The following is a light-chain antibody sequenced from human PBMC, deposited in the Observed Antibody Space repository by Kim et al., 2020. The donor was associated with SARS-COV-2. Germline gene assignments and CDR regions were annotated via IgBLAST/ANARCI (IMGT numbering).Light chain of an antibody. CDR1: NLRSYY. Sequence: VALGQTVRITCKGDNLRSYYATWYQQKPGQAPIVVIYGKNNRPSGIPDRFSGSSSGNTASLTITGTQAGDEADYYCNSRDSNDNVVFGGGTQLTVL. CDR2: GKN. CDR3: NSRDSNDNVV. J-gene: IGLJ2*01. V-gene: IGLV3-19*01.